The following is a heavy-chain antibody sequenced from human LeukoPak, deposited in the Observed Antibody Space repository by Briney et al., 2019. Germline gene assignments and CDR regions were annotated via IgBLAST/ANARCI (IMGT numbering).Heavy chain of an antibody. D-gene: IGHD4-17*01. CDR3: AGINDYGDPTGAFDI. V-gene: IGHV3-21*01. CDR2: ISSSSSYI. Sequence: GGSLRLSCAASGFTFSTYSMNWVRQASGKGLEWVSSISSSSSYIHYADSVKGRFTISRDNAKNSLFLQMNSLRAEDTAVYYCAGINDYGDPTGAFDIWGQGTMVTVSS. J-gene: IGHJ3*02. CDR1: GFTFSTYS.